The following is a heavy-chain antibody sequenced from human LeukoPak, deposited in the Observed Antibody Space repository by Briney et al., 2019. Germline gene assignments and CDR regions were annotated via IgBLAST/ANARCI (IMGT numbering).Heavy chain of an antibody. Sequence: GGSLRLSCAASGFTFDDYGMSWVRQAPRKGLEWVSGINWNGGSTGYADSVKGRFTIPRDNAKNSLYLQMNSLRAEDTALFYCARGDWGFYYFDYWGQGTLVTVSS. CDR3: ARGDWGFYYFDY. D-gene: IGHD7-27*01. CDR1: GFTFDDYG. J-gene: IGHJ4*02. CDR2: INWNGGST. V-gene: IGHV3-20*04.